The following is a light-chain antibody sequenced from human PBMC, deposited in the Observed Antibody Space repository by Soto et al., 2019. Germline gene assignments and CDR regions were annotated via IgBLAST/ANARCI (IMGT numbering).Light chain of an antibody. CDR3: QQLNSYPLT. CDR1: QTVINNQ. Sequence: EIVLTQSPGTLSLSPGERATLSCRASQTVINNQLAWYQQKAGQAPRLLIYGASTRATGIPDRFSGSGSGTQFTLTISSLQPEDFATYYCQQLNSYPLTYGGGTKVDIK. J-gene: IGKJ4*01. CDR2: GAS. V-gene: IGKV3-20*01.